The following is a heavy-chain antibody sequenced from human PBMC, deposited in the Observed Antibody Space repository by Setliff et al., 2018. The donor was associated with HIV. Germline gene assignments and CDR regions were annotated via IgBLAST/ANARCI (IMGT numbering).Heavy chain of an antibody. Sequence: ASVKVSCKASGYTFTSYDINWVRQATGQGLEWMGWMNPNSGNTGYAQKLQGRVTMTTDTSTSTAYMELRSLRSDDTAVYYFARGGYSSGYYNYYYYMDVWGKGTTVTVSS. CDR2: MNPNSGNT. D-gene: IGHD3-22*01. CDR3: ARGGYSSGYYNYYYYMDV. V-gene: IGHV1-8*02. CDR1: GYTFTSYD. J-gene: IGHJ6*03.